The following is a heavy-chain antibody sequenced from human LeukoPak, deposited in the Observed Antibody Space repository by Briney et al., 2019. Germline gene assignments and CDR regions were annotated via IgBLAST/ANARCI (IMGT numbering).Heavy chain of an antibody. V-gene: IGHV1-18*01. CDR2: ISAHNGNT. Sequence: ASVKVSCKTSGYTFTNYGISWVRQAPGQGREWMGWISAHNGNTKYAQKFQGRVTMTTDTSTSTAYMELRSLRSDDTVVYYCARDRGGDYGEYEFPLDFWGQGTLVTVSS. CDR3: ARDRGGDYGEYEFPLDF. J-gene: IGHJ4*02. CDR1: GYTFTNYG. D-gene: IGHD2-21*01.